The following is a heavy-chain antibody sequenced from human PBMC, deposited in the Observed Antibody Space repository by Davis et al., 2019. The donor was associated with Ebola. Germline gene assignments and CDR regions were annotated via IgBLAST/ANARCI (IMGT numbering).Heavy chain of an antibody. CDR3: ARVRIAARRGYAFDI. CDR1: GFTFSSYS. J-gene: IGHJ3*02. D-gene: IGHD6-6*01. Sequence: PGGSLRLSCAASGFTFSSYSMNWVRQAPGKGLEWVSSISSSSSYIYYTDSVKGRFTISRDNAKNSLYLQMNSLRAEDTAVYYCARVRIAARRGYAFDIWGQGTMVTVSS. V-gene: IGHV3-21*01. CDR2: ISSSSSYI.